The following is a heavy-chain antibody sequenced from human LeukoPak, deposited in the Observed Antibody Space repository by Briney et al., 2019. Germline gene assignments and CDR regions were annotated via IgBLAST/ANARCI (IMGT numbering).Heavy chain of an antibody. CDR1: GGSISSYY. CDR2: IYYSGST. CDR3: ARRGRWDNWFDP. V-gene: IGHV4-59*12. D-gene: IGHD3-16*01. Sequence: SETLSLTCTVSGGSISSYYWSWIRQPPGKGLEWIGYIYYSGSTNYNPSLKSRVTISVDTSKNQFSLKLSSVTAADTAVYYCARRGRWDNWFDPWGQGTLVTVSS. J-gene: IGHJ5*02.